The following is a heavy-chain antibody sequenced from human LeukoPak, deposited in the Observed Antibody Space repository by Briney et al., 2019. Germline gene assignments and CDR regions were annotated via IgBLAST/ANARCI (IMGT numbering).Heavy chain of an antibody. CDR2: IWYDGSNK. V-gene: IGHV3-33*01. D-gene: IGHD3-22*01. J-gene: IGHJ3*02. CDR3: ARGRDSSDRGDAFDI. Sequence: PGGSLRLSCAAFGFTFSSYGMHWVRQAPGKGLEWVAVIWYDGSNKYYADSVKGRFTISRDNSKNTLYLQMNSLRAEDTAVYYCARGRDSSDRGDAFDIWGQGTMVTVSS. CDR1: GFTFSSYG.